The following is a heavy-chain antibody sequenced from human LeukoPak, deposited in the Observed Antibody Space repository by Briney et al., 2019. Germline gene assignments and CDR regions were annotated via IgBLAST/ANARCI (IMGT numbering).Heavy chain of an antibody. D-gene: IGHD1-26*01. V-gene: IGHV3-21*01. CDR2: ISSSGGYI. CDR3: ARTYNGSSHFDY. J-gene: IGHJ4*02. Sequence: NPGGSLRLSCAASGFSFSSHYMNWVRQAPGKGLEWVSSISSSGGYIYSADSVKGRFTISRDNAKNSVYLHMNSLRAEDTAVYYCARTYNGSSHFDYWGQGTLVIVSS. CDR1: GFSFSSHY.